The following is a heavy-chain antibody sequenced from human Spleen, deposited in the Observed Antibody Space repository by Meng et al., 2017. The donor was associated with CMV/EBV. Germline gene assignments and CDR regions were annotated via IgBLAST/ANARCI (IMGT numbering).Heavy chain of an antibody. J-gene: IGHJ4*02. V-gene: IGHV1-69*01. CDR3: ASTRRAGMTMIRGATYFDY. D-gene: IGHD3-10*01. CDR2: VTPLSGTA. Sequence: SSSVISWVRQAAGQGLEWLGGVTPLSGTARIAQKFQGRVTITADESTNTAYMELNSLRSEDSAVYYCASTRRAGMTMIRGATYFDYWGQGALVTVSS. CDR1: SSSV.